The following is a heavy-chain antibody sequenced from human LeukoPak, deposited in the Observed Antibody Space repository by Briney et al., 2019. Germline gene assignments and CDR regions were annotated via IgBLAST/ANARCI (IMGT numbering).Heavy chain of an antibody. CDR2: IWYDGSNK. V-gene: IGHV3-33*06. D-gene: IGHD2-15*01. J-gene: IGHJ4*01. CDR1: GFTFSSYG. Sequence: PWRSLRLSCAASGFTFSSYGMHWVRQAQSPGQEWVAVIWYDGSNKYYADSVKGRFTISRDNSKNTLYLQMNSLRAEDTAVYYCAKSRTATPFDYWGQEPWSPSPQ. CDR3: AKSRTATPFDY.